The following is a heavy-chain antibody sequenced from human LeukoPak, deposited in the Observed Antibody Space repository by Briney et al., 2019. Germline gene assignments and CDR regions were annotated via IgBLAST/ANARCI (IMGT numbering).Heavy chain of an antibody. CDR2: ISYDGSNK. CDR1: GYTFSSYG. D-gene: IGHD6-19*01. Sequence: SCKASGYTFSSYGMHWVRQAPGKGLEWVAVISYDGSNKYYADSVKGRFTISRDNSKNTLYLQMNSLRAEDTAVYYCAKDVLDSSGSFDYWGQGTLVTVSS. J-gene: IGHJ4*02. CDR3: AKDVLDSSGSFDY. V-gene: IGHV3-30*18.